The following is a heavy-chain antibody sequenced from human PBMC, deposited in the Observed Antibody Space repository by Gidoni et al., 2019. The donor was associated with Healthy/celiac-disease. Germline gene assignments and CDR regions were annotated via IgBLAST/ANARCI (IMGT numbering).Heavy chain of an antibody. Sequence: QVHLQESGPGLVKPSETLSLTCTVSGGSISSFYWRWIRQPPGKGLEWIGYSYYSGSTNYHPSLKSRVSISVDTSKNQFSLTVRSVAAAYTAVYYCASVPEYSSSCCDAFDIWGQGTMVTVSS. D-gene: IGHD6-13*01. CDR1: GGSISSFY. V-gene: IGHV4-59*01. J-gene: IGHJ3*02. CDR3: ASVPEYSSSCCDAFDI. CDR2: SYYSGST.